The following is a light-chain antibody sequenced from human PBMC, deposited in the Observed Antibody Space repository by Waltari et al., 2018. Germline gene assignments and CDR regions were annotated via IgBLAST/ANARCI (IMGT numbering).Light chain of an antibody. CDR2: YDS. CDR3: QVWHPDIDPGV. V-gene: IGLV3-21*04. Sequence: SYVLTQPPSVSVAPGETARITCGGDNIGSYSVHWYQQKPRQAPVLVIFYDSDRPSGLPGRFSGSNSGNTATLTITSVEAGDEARYYCQVWHPDIDPGVFGTGTEVTVL. CDR1: NIGSYS. J-gene: IGLJ1*01.